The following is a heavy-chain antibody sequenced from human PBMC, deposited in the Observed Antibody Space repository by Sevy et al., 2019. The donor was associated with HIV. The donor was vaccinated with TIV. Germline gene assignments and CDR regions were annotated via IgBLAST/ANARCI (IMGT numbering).Heavy chain of an antibody. CDR1: GFTFSSYA. CDR2: ISYDGSNK. D-gene: IGHD3-22*01. CDR3: ARVGSTMIVVVPIDY. Sequence: GGSLRLSCAASGFTFSSYAMHWVRQAPGKGLEWVAVISYDGSNKYYAHSVKGRFTISRDNSKNTLYLQMNSLRAEDTAVYYCARVGSTMIVVVPIDYWGQGTLVTVSS. V-gene: IGHV3-30-3*01. J-gene: IGHJ4*02.